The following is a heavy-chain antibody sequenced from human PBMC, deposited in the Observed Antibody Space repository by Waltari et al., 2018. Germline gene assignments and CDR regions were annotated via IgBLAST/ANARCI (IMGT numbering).Heavy chain of an antibody. V-gene: IGHV1-3*01. CDR2: INAGNGNT. CDR3: ARVTRIAVAGSVGWYFDL. Sequence: QVQLVQSGAEVKKPGASVQVSCKASGYTFTSFAMLWLRLAPGQRLAWLGWINAGNGNTKYSQKFQGRVTITRDTSASTAYMELSSLRSEDTAVYYCARVTRIAVAGSVGWYFDLWGRGTLVTVSS. J-gene: IGHJ2*01. CDR1: GYTFTSFA. D-gene: IGHD6-19*01.